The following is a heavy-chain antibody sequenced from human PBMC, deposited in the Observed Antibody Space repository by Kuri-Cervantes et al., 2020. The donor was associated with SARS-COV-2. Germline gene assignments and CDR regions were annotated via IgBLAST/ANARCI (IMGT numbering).Heavy chain of an antibody. CDR3: ARIYYYYGMDV. V-gene: IGHV3-21*06. J-gene: IGHJ6*02. CDR1: GFDFSTYS. CDR2: IVGPSNSYI. Sequence: RGSLRLSCPASGFDFSTYSMNWVRPAPGKGLECVSSIVGPSNSYIYYADSVKGRFTMSRDNAKDSLYLKMNSLRADDTAVYYCARIYYYYGMDVWGQGTTATVSS.